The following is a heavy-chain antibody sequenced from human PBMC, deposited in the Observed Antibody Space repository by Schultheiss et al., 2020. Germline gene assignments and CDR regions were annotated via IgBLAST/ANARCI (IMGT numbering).Heavy chain of an antibody. J-gene: IGHJ4*02. CDR3: ARDYGDYDPYFDY. Sequence: GGSLRLSCAASGFTFSSYSMNWVRQAPGQGLEWVSSISSSSSYIYYADLVKGRFTISRDNAKNSLYLQMNSLRAEDTAVYYCARDYGDYDPYFDYWGQGILVTVSS. CDR1: GFTFSSYS. V-gene: IGHV3-21*01. D-gene: IGHD4-17*01. CDR2: ISSSSSYI.